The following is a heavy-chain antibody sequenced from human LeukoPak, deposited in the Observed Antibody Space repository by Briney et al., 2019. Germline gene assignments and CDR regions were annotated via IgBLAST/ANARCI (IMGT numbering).Heavy chain of an antibody. V-gene: IGHV4-39*01. J-gene: IGHJ4*02. CDR2: IYYRGST. Sequence: SEALSLTCTVSGGSISSSSYYWDWIRQPPGKGLEWIGSIYYRGSTYYNPSLKGRVTISVDTSKNQLSLKLSSVTAAVTAVYYCARGSTTWPRPFDYWGQGTLVTVSS. CDR3: ARGSTTWPRPFDY. CDR1: GGSISSSSYY. D-gene: IGHD1-26*01.